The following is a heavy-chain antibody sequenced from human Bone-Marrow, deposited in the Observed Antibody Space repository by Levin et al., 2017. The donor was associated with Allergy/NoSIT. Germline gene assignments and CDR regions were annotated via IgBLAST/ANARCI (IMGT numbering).Heavy chain of an antibody. CDR2: INPNTGGT. Sequence: GESLKISCKTSGYLFNAYFIHWVRQAPGQGLEWMGWINPNTGGTNYAQKFQDRVTMTRDTSISTVYMFLSRLTADDTAVYYCAREQREQLSSFDPWGQGTLVTVSS. V-gene: IGHV1-2*02. J-gene: IGHJ5*02. CDR1: GYLFNAYF. D-gene: IGHD1/OR15-1a*01. CDR3: AREQREQLSSFDP.